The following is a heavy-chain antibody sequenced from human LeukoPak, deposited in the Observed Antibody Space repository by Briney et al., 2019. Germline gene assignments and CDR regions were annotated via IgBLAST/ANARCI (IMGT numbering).Heavy chain of an antibody. CDR2: IYYSGSI. D-gene: IGHD2-15*01. CDR3: ARALNPLPGTYYFDY. Sequence: PSETLSLTCTVSGGSISSYYWSWIRQPPGKGLEWIGYIYYSGSINYNPSLKSRVTISVDTSKNQFSLKLSSVTAADTAVYYCARALNPLPGTYYFDYWGQGTLVTVSS. J-gene: IGHJ4*02. V-gene: IGHV4-59*12. CDR1: GGSISSYY.